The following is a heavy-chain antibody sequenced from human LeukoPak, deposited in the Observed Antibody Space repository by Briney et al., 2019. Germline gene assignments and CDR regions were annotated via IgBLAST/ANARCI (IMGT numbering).Heavy chain of an antibody. CDR2: IRYDGTNK. Sequence: SGGSLRLSCAASGFIFNNYGMHWVRQAPGKGLEWVAFIRYDGTNKYYADSVKGRFTISRDNAKNSLYLQMNSLRAEDTAVYYCARGGGNADYWGQGTLVTVSS. D-gene: IGHD4-23*01. J-gene: IGHJ4*02. CDR3: ARGGGNADY. CDR1: GFIFNNYG. V-gene: IGHV3-30*02.